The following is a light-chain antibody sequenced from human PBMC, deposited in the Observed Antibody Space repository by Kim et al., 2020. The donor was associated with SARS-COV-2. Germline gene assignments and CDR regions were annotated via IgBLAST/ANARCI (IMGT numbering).Light chain of an antibody. J-gene: IGKJ2*01. Sequence: SPGERATLSCRASQSGSSSYLAWYQQKPGQAPRRLSYGASSRATGIPDRFSGSGSGTDFTLTISRLEPEDFAVYYCQQYGSSPPYTFGQGTKLEI. V-gene: IGKV3-20*01. CDR1: QSGSSSY. CDR2: GAS. CDR3: QQYGSSPPYT.